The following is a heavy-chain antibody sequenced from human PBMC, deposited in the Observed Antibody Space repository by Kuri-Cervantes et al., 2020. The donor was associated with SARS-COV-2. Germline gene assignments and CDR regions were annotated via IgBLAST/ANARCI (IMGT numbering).Heavy chain of an antibody. CDR1: GFTFSSYS. D-gene: IGHD6-13*01. J-gene: IGHJ5*02. Sequence: GGSLRLSCAASGFTFSSYSMNWVRQAPGKGLEWVAFIRYDGSNKYYADSVKGRFTISRDNSKNTLYLQMNSLRAEDTAVYYCAREQQLVPNWFDPWGQGTLVTVSS. CDR3: AREQQLVPNWFDP. V-gene: IGHV3-30*02. CDR2: IRYDGSNK.